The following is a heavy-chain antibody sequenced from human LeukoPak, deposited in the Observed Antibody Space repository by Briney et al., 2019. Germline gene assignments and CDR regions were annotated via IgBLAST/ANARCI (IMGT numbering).Heavy chain of an antibody. V-gene: IGHV1-2*02. D-gene: IGHD3-16*02. J-gene: IGHJ4*02. CDR3: ARVGGGIYDYVWGSYHLDY. CDR2: INPNSGGT. CDR1: GYTFTGYY. Sequence: GASVKVSCKASGYTFTGYYMHWVRQAPGQGLEWMGWINPNSGGTNYAQKFQGRVTMTRDTSISTAYMELRSLRSDDTAVYCCARVGGGIYDYVWGSYHLDYWGQGTLVTVSS.